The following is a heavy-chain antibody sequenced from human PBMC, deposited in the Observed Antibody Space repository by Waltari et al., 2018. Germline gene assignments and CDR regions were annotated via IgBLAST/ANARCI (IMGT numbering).Heavy chain of an antibody. D-gene: IGHD6-13*01. J-gene: IGHJ4*02. V-gene: IGHV4-34*01. Sequence: QVQLQQWGAGLLKPSETLSLTCAVYGGSFSGYYWSWIRQPPGKGLEWIGEINHSGSTNYNPSLKSRVTISVDTSKNQFSLKLSSVTAADTAVYYCARGFRAAAGTGIDYWSQGTLVTVSS. CDR3: ARGFRAAAGTGIDY. CDR1: GGSFSGYY. CDR2: INHSGST.